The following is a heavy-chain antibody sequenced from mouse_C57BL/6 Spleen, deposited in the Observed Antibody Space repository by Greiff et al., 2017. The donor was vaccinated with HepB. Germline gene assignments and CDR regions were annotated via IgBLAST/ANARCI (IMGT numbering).Heavy chain of an antibody. J-gene: IGHJ2*01. CDR3: ARGDWYFDY. Sequence: EVQLVESGPGLVKPSQSLSLTCSVTGYSITSGYYWNWIRQFPGNKLEWMGYISYDGSNNYNPSLKNRISITRDTSKNQFFLKLNSVTTEDTATYYCARGDWYFDYWGQGTTLTVSS. D-gene: IGHD3-3*01. V-gene: IGHV3-6*01. CDR2: ISYDGSN. CDR1: GYSITSGYY.